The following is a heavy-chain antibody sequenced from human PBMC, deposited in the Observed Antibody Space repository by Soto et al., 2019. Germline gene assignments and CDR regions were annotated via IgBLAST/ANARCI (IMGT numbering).Heavy chain of an antibody. J-gene: IGHJ5*02. CDR1: GASISSSHYY. CDR2: NFYGGST. Sequence: SETLSLTCTVSGASISSSHYYWGWIRQAPGRGLEWIVTNFYGGSTYYNPSLKSRVTISGDTSKNKFSLKLSSVTAADTAVYYCARHVLSGSYYSLFDPWGQGTLVTVSS. D-gene: IGHD1-26*01. V-gene: IGHV4-39*01. CDR3: ARHVLSGSYYSLFDP.